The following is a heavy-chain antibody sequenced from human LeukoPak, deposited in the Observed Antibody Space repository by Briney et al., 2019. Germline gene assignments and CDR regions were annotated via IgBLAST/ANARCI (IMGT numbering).Heavy chain of an antibody. D-gene: IGHD6-13*01. Sequence: GGSLRLSCAASGFTFSSYGMHWVRQAPGKGLEWVAVISYDGSNEYYADSVKGRFTISRDNSKNTLYLQMNSLRAEDTAVYYCAKGEGSSIDYWGQGTLVTVSS. J-gene: IGHJ4*02. CDR1: GFTFSSYG. V-gene: IGHV3-30*18. CDR3: AKGEGSSIDY. CDR2: ISYDGSNE.